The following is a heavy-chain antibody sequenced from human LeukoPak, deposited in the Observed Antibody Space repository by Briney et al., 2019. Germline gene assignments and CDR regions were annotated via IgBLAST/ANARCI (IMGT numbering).Heavy chain of an antibody. V-gene: IGHV3-64*01. CDR1: GFTFSTHA. Sequence: GGSLRLSCVASGFTFSTHAMHWVRQAPGKGLEYVSGITINGASTYYLNSVKGRLTVSRDNSKNTLFLQMGSLRAEDMAVYYCARAIYGDYASTDYYYYYGLDVWGQGTTVTVSS. D-gene: IGHD4-17*01. CDR2: ITINGAST. CDR3: ARAIYGDYASTDYYYYYGLDV. J-gene: IGHJ6*02.